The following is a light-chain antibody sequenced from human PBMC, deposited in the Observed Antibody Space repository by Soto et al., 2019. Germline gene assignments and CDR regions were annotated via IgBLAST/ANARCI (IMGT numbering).Light chain of an antibody. CDR3: QQYESYAPYT. CDR2: RAS. CDR1: QTISRW. Sequence: DIQMTQSPSTLSGSVGDRVTITCRASQTISRWLAWYQQKPGQAPKLLIHRASTLATGVPSRISGSGSGTEFTLTISNLQPDDFATYYWQQYESYAPYTFGQGTKVDIK. V-gene: IGKV1-5*03. J-gene: IGKJ2*01.